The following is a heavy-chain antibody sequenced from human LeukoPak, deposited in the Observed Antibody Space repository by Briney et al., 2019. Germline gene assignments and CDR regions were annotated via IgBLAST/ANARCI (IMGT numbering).Heavy chain of an antibody. V-gene: IGHV4-59*01. CDR3: ARTAADILDY. CDR2: IYYSGST. Sequence: SETLSLTCTVSGGSLSSYYWSWIRQPPGKGLEWIGYIYYSGSTNNNPSLKSRVTISLDTSKNQFSLNLSSVTAADTAVYYCARTAADILDYWGQGALVTVSS. CDR1: GGSLSSYY. D-gene: IGHD2-2*02. J-gene: IGHJ4*02.